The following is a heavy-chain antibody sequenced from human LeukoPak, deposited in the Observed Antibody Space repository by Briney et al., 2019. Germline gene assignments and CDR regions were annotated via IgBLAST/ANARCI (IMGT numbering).Heavy chain of an antibody. CDR1: GGSFSGYY. J-gene: IGHJ4*02. Sequence: PSETLSLTCAVYGGSFSGYYWSRIRQPPGKGLEWIGEINHSGSTNYNPSLKSRVTISVDTSKNQFSLKLSSVTAADTAVYYCARGRSYDFWSGYSYWGQGTLVTVSS. CDR2: INHSGST. D-gene: IGHD3-3*01. CDR3: ARGRSYDFWSGYSY. V-gene: IGHV4-34*01.